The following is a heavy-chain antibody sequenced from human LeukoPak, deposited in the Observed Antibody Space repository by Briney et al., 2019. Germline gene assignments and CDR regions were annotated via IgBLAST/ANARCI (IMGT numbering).Heavy chain of an antibody. CDR2: MNPNSGNT. CDR1: GYTFTSYD. Sequence: ASVKVSCKASGYTFTSYDINWVRQATGQGLEWMGWMNPNSGNTGYAQKFQGRVTVTRNTSISTAYMELSSLRSEDTAVYYCARGLGYCSGGSCYSGHWGQGTLVTVSS. J-gene: IGHJ4*02. D-gene: IGHD2-15*01. CDR3: ARGLGYCSGGSCYSGH. V-gene: IGHV1-8*01.